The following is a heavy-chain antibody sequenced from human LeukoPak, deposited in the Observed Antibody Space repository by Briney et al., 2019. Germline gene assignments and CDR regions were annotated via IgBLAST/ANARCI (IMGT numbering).Heavy chain of an antibody. D-gene: IGHD2-15*01. CDR1: GFTFSDYY. V-gene: IGHV3-11*04. CDR2: ISSSGSTI. CDR3: AKGYSPYDY. J-gene: IGHJ4*02. Sequence: GGSLRLSCAASGFTFSDYYMSWIRQAPGKGLEWVSYISSSGSTIYYADSVKGRFTISRDNAKNSLYLQMSSLGPEDTAIYYCAKGYSPYDYWGQGTLVTVSS.